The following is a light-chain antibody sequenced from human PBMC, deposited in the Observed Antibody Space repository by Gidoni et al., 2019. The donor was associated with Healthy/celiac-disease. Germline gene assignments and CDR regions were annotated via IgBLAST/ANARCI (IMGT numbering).Light chain of an antibody. Sequence: EFVFTQPPGTLSLSPGERATLFCRARQKVSSSYLAWYQQKPGQAPRLLIYGASSRANGIPDRFSGSGSGTDFTLTISRLEPEDFAVYYCQQYGSSSWTFGQGTKVEIK. V-gene: IGKV3-20*01. CDR2: GAS. CDR3: QQYGSSSWT. J-gene: IGKJ1*01. CDR1: QKVSSSY.